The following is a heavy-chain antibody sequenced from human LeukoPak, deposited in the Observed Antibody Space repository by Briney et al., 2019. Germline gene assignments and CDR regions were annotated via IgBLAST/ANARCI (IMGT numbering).Heavy chain of an antibody. J-gene: IGHJ4*02. D-gene: IGHD6-19*01. CDR2: IIPIFGTA. CDR1: GGTFSSYA. Sequence: ASVKVSCKASGGTFSSYAISWVRQAPGQGLEWMGGIIPIFGTANYAQKFQGRVTITTDESTSTAYMELSSLRSEDTAVYYCARTIAVAGALGSNYWGQGTLVTVSS. V-gene: IGHV1-69*05. CDR3: ARTIAVAGALGSNY.